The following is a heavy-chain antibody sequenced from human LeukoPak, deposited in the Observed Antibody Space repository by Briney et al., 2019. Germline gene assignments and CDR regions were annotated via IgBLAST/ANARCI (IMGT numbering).Heavy chain of an antibody. J-gene: IGHJ5*02. CDR1: GGSISSYY. CDR3: ARGPYYDFWSGPSPFDP. Sequence: SETLSLTCTVSGGSISSYYWSWIRQPPGKGLEWIGYIYYSGSTNYNPSLKSRVTISVDTSKNQFSLKLSSVTAADTAVYYCARGPYYDFWSGPSPFDPWGQGTLVTVSS. CDR2: IYYSGST. D-gene: IGHD3-3*01. V-gene: IGHV4-59*01.